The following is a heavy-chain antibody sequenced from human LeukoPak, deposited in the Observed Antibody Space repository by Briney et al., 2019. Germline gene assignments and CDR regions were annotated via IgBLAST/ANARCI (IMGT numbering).Heavy chain of an antibody. J-gene: IGHJ3*02. Sequence: ASVKVSCKASGYIFTSYDINWVRQATRQGLEWMGWMNPNSGNTGYAQKFQGRVTITRNTSISTAYMELSSLRSDDTAVYYCARGSGIAARDAFDIWGQGTMVTVSS. V-gene: IGHV1-8*03. D-gene: IGHD6-6*01. CDR2: MNPNSGNT. CDR1: GYIFTSYD. CDR3: ARGSGIAARDAFDI.